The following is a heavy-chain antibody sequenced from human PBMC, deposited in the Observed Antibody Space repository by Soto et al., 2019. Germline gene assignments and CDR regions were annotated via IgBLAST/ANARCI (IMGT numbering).Heavy chain of an antibody. V-gene: IGHV3-30*18. CDR2: ISYDGSNK. CDR3: VKVAVAHRGGDCYSDD. Sequence: QVQLVESGGGVVQPGRSLRLSCAASGFTFSTYFMHWVRQAPGKGLEWMATISYDGSNKHYAESVRGRFTISRDNSNNTLFLQMNSPRPEDTAVYYCVKVAVAHRGGDCYSDDWGQGTLVTVSS. D-gene: IGHD2-21*02. CDR1: GFTFSTYF. J-gene: IGHJ1*01.